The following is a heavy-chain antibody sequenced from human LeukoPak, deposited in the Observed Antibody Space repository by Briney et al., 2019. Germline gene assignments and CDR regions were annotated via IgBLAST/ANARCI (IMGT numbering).Heavy chain of an antibody. J-gene: IGHJ5*02. CDR3: ARGPYCSSTSCSPTGWFDP. V-gene: IGHV4-4*07. CDR1: GGSISSYY. D-gene: IGHD2-2*01. Sequence: SETLSLTCTVSGGSISSYYWSWIRQPAGKGLEWIGRIYTSGSTNYNPSLKSRVTMSVYTSKNQFSLKLSSVTAADTAVYYCARGPYCSSTSCSPTGWFDPWGQGTLVTVSS. CDR2: IYTSGST.